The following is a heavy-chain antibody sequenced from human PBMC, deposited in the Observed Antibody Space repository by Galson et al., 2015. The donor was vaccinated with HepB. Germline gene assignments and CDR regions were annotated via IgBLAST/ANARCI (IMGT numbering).Heavy chain of an antibody. CDR3: AGAIGEAAPGGAFDI. V-gene: IGHV5-51*01. Sequence: QSGAEVKKPGESLKISCKGSGYSFTRNWIGWVRQMPGKGLEWMGVIFPGDSDTIYSPSFEGQVTISVDKSISTAYLQWSSLKAADSAMYYCAGAIGEAAPGGAFDIWGQGTMVTVSS. CDR2: IFPGDSDT. CDR1: GYSFTRNW. D-gene: IGHD6-19*01. J-gene: IGHJ3*02.